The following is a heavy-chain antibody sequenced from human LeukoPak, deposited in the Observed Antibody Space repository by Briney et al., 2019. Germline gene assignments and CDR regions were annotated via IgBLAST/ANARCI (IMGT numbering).Heavy chain of an antibody. CDR2: ISGSGGST. CDR3: AKRYYDFWGGYYHHSDY. V-gene: IGHV3-23*01. Sequence: GGSLRLSCAASGFTFSSYAMSWVRQAPGKGLEWVSAISGSGGSTYYADSVKGRFTISRDNSKNTLYLQMNSLRAEDTAVYYCAKRYYDFWGGYYHHSDYWGQGTLVTVSS. D-gene: IGHD3-3*01. CDR1: GFTFSSYA. J-gene: IGHJ4*02.